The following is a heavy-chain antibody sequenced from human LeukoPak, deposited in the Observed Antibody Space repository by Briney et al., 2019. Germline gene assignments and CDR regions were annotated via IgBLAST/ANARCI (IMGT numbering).Heavy chain of an antibody. V-gene: IGHV4-4*07. Sequence: SETLSLTCTVSGGSISSYYWSWIRQPAGKGLEWIGRIYTSGSTNYNPSLKSRVTISVDKSKNQFSLKLSSATAADTAVYYCARGRGAAAGTNYYYYMDVWGKGTTVTVSS. CDR2: IYTSGST. D-gene: IGHD6-13*01. CDR1: GGSISSYY. J-gene: IGHJ6*03. CDR3: ARGRGAAAGTNYYYYMDV.